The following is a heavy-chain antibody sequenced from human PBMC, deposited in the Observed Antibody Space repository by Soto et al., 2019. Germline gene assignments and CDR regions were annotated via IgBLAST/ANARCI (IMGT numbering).Heavy chain of an antibody. Sequence: SETLSLTCVVSDGSISTHGWWTWVRQPPGKGLEWIGKMFHSGGADYSPSLKSRVTISADSSKNHFSLRLTAVTAADTAVCYCETANVDSMLEYWGQGTQVTVSS. CDR1: DGSISTHGW. J-gene: IGHJ4*02. CDR2: MFHSGGA. CDR3: ETANVDSMLEY. D-gene: IGHD3-3*01. V-gene: IGHV4-4*02.